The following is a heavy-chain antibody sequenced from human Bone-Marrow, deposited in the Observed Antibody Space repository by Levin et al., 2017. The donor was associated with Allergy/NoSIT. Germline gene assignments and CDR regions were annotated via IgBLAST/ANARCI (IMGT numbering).Heavy chain of an antibody. V-gene: IGHV4-34*01. D-gene: IGHD2-15*01. CDR1: GGSFSTPFTDYY. Sequence: SETLSLTCAVYGGSFSTPFTDYYWTWIRQPPGKGLEWIGAINHSGITNYNLSLKSRVTISVDTSKNQFSLKLSSVTAADTAVYYCARPAAGYSQMYYFDYWGQGTLVTVSS. J-gene: IGHJ4*02. CDR3: ARPAAGYSQMYYFDY. CDR2: INHSGIT.